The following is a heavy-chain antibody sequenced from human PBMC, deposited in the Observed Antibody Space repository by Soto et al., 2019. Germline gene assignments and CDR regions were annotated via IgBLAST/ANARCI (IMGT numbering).Heavy chain of an antibody. Sequence: EVQLVQSGGGLVQPGGSLRLSCVGSGFTFTDFYMNWVRQAPGKGLEWVAIIRPDGSETNYVESVKGRFTTSRDNAKNSLFLQMNSLRADDTAVYYCAGWGGHDYNYWGQGILVTVSS. CDR1: GFTFTDFY. CDR2: IRPDGSET. J-gene: IGHJ4*02. D-gene: IGHD4-4*01. CDR3: AGWGGHDYNY. V-gene: IGHV3-7*03.